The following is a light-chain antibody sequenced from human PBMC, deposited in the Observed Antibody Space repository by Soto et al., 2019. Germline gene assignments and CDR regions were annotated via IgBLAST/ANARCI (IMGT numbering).Light chain of an antibody. Sequence: QSALTQPASVSGSPGQSITISCTGTSSDVGAYNYVSWYQQHPAKIPKLMIYHVSNRPSGVSDRFSGSKSGNTASLTNSGLQAEDEADYYCYSYTTSSTYVFGTGTKVTVL. V-gene: IGLV2-14*01. CDR2: HVS. CDR3: YSYTTSSTYV. CDR1: SSDVGAYNY. J-gene: IGLJ1*01.